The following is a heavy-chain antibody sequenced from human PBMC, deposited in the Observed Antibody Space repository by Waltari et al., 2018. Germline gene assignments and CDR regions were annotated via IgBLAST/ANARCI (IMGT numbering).Heavy chain of an antibody. J-gene: IGHJ4*02. CDR1: GYTFTSYY. V-gene: IGHV1-46*01. CDR2: INPSGGST. CDR3: ARDSLQVRGVPDY. Sequence: QVQLVQSGAEVKKPGASVKVSCKASGYTFTSYYMHWVRQAPGQGLEWMGIINPSGGSTSYAQKFQGRVTMTRDTSISTAYMELSRLRSDDTAVYYCARDSLQVRGVPDYWGQGTLVTVSS. D-gene: IGHD3-10*01.